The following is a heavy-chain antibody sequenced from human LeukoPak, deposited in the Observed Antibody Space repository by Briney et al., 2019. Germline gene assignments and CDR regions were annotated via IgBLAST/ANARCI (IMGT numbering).Heavy chain of an antibody. J-gene: IGHJ4*02. D-gene: IGHD1-26*01. CDR3: ARSSSVGATRPYYFDY. V-gene: IGHV4-30-4*08. Sequence: SETLSLTCTVSGGSISSGDCYWSWIRQPPGKGLEWIGYIYYSGSTYYNPSLKSRVTISVDTSKNQFSLKLSSVTAADTAVYYCARSSSVGATRPYYFDYWGQGTLVTVSS. CDR1: GGSISSGDCY. CDR2: IYYSGST.